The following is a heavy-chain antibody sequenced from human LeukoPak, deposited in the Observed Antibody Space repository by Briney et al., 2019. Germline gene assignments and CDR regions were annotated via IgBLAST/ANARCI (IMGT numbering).Heavy chain of an antibody. D-gene: IGHD2/OR15-2a*01. CDR3: VGDGHSNTGMNY. CDR1: GFTFSGST. V-gene: IGHV3-73*01. J-gene: IGHJ4*02. Sequence: PGGSLRLSCATSGFTFSGSTIHWVRQAPGKGLEWIGHIRSKANSYVTIYGASVKGRFTISRDDSKNTAYLHMNSLKTEDTAVYYCVGDGHSNTGMNYGGQGTLVTVSS. CDR2: IRSKANSYVT.